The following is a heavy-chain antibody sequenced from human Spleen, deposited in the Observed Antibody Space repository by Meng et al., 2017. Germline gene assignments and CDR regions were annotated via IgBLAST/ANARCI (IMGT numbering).Heavy chain of an antibody. Sequence: QLVQSGAEVKKPGSSVKGSSQASGGTLRNSAISWVRLAPGQGLERIGGVMPMFGATHNAPKFQGRLALSVDEPTSTAYMELSGLTSEDTALYYCSTRSATLTRLDHWGQGTLVTVSS. D-gene: IGHD4-11*01. CDR2: VMPMFGAT. J-gene: IGHJ4*02. CDR1: GGTLRNSA. V-gene: IGHV1-69*01. CDR3: STRSATLTRLDH.